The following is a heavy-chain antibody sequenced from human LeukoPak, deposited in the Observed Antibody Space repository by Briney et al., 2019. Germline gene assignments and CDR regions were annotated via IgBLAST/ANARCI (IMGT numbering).Heavy chain of an antibody. CDR2: ISGSGGST. D-gene: IGHD2-21*01. J-gene: IGHJ4*02. CDR3: ARHIVVVIATPLIDY. Sequence: GGSLRLSCAASGFTFSSYAMSWVRQAPGKGLEWVSAISGSGGSTYYADSVKGRFTISRDNSKNTLYLQMNSLRAEDTAVYYCARHIVVVIATPLIDYWGQGTLVTVSS. V-gene: IGHV3-23*01. CDR1: GFTFSSYA.